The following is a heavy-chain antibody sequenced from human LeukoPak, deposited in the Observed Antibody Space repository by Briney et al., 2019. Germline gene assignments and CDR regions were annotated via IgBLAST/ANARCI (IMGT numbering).Heavy chain of an antibody. CDR1: GGTFSSYA. V-gene: IGHV1-69*05. Sequence: SVKVSCKASGGTFSSYAISWVRQAPGRGLEWMGRIIPIFGTANYAQKFQGRVTITTDESTSTAYMELSSLRSEDTAVYYCARESQDTAMGDYFDYWGQGTLVTVSS. J-gene: IGHJ4*02. D-gene: IGHD5-18*01. CDR3: ARESQDTAMGDYFDY. CDR2: IIPIFGTA.